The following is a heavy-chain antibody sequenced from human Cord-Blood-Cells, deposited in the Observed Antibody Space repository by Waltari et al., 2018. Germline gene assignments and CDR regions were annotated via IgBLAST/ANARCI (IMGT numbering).Heavy chain of an antibody. CDR3: ARDRLGYCSSTSCYYFDY. D-gene: IGHD2-2*01. V-gene: IGHV1-69*01. CDR1: GGTFSSYA. CDR2: IIPIFGTA. J-gene: IGHJ4*02. Sequence: QVQLVQSGAEVKKPGSSVKVSCKASGGTFSSYAISWERQAPGQGLEWMGGIIPIFGTANYAQKFQGRVTITADESTSTAYMELSSLRSEDTAVYYCARDRLGYCSSTSCYYFDYWGQGTLVTVSS.